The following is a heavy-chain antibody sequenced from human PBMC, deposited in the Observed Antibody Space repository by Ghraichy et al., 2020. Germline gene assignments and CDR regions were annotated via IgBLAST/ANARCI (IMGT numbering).Heavy chain of an antibody. CDR1: GFTFSSYS. Sequence: GGSLRLSCAASGFTFSSYSMNWVRQAPGKGLECVAYISSSSSSIYYADSVKGRFTISRDNAKNSLHLQMNSLRDEDTAVYYCAKSGSSRLDYWGQGTLVTVSS. CDR2: ISSSSSSI. CDR3: AKSGSSRLDY. D-gene: IGHD6-13*01. V-gene: IGHV3-48*02. J-gene: IGHJ4*02.